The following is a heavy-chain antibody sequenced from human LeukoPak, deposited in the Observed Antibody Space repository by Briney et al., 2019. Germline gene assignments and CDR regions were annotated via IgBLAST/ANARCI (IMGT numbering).Heavy chain of an antibody. CDR2: IYYNGGT. Sequence: SETLSLTCPVSGGSINSGASCWNWIRQPPGKGLEWIGYIYYNGGTNYNPSLRSRVTISVDTSKNHFSLRLSSVTAADTAMYYCARAGGVDTAMDANFDYWGQGTLVTVSS. J-gene: IGHJ4*02. CDR3: ARAGGVDTAMDANFDY. D-gene: IGHD5-18*01. CDR1: GGSINSGASC. V-gene: IGHV4-61*03.